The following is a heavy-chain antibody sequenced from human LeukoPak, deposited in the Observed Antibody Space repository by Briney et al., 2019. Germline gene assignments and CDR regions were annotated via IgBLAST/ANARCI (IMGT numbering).Heavy chain of an antibody. CDR2: TYYRSKWHN. Sequence: SQTLSLTCAISGDSVSSNSATWNWIRQSPSGGLEWLGRTYYRSKWHNDYAVSVKSRITIKPDTSKNQFSPQLNSVTPEDTAVYFCARALRYSSGWALDYWGQGTLVTVSS. CDR3: ARALRYSSGWALDY. J-gene: IGHJ4*02. D-gene: IGHD6-25*01. V-gene: IGHV6-1*01. CDR1: GDSVSSNSAT.